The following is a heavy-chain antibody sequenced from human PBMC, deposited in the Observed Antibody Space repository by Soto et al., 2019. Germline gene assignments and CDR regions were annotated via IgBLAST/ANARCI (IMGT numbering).Heavy chain of an antibody. J-gene: IGHJ6*02. CDR1: GYTFTSYA. V-gene: IGHV1-3*01. CDR3: LLGYCSGGYCYRNYQYGMDV. Sequence: ASVKVSCKASGYTFTSYAMHWVRQAPGQRLEWMGWINAGNGNTKYSEMFQGRVTITRDTSASTAYMELSSLRSGDSAVYYCLLGYCSGGYCYRNYQYGMDVWRQGTTVTVSS. D-gene: IGHD2-15*01. CDR2: INAGNGNT.